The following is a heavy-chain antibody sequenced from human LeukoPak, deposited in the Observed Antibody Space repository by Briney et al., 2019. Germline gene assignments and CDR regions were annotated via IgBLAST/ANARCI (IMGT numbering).Heavy chain of an antibody. V-gene: IGHV3-7*01. D-gene: IGHD2-21*01. CDR1: GFTISSYW. Sequence: GSLRLSCAASGFTISSYWMTWVRQAPGKGLEWVANIEHHGSEKYYVDSVKGRFTISRDNAKNSLYLQMNSLRAEDTAVYYCARGPFVVINAPDYWGQGTLVTVSS. CDR2: IEHHGSEK. CDR3: ARGPFVVINAPDY. J-gene: IGHJ4*02.